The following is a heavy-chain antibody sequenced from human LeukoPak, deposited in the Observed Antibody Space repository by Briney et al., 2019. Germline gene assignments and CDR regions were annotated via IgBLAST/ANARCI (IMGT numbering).Heavy chain of an antibody. CDR2: IYYSGIT. D-gene: IGHD2-2*01. V-gene: IGHV4-31*03. Sequence: SETLSLTCTVSGGSISSGGYYWSWIRQHPGKGLEWSGYIYYSGITYYSPSLKSRVTISVDTSKNQFSLKLSSVTAADTAVYYCARAFIVVVPAAIAQNNWFDPWGQGTLVTVSS. CDR3: ARAFIVVVPAAIAQNNWFDP. J-gene: IGHJ5*02. CDR1: GGSISSGGYY.